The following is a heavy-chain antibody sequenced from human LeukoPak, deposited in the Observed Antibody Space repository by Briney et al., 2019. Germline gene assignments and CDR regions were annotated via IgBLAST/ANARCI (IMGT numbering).Heavy chain of an antibody. Sequence: PGGSLRLSCAASGFTFSSYGMHWVRQAPGKGLEWVAVICYDGSNKYYADSVKGRFTISRDNSKNTLYLQMNSLRAEDTAVYYCARDRGNYYGPYYYGMDVWGQGTTVTVSS. D-gene: IGHD1-26*01. V-gene: IGHV3-33*01. CDR2: ICYDGSNK. J-gene: IGHJ6*02. CDR1: GFTFSSYG. CDR3: ARDRGNYYGPYYYGMDV.